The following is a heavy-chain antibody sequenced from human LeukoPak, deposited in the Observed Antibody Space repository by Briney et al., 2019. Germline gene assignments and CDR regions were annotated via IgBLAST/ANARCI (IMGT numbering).Heavy chain of an antibody. V-gene: IGHV3-74*01. J-gene: IGHJ5*01. Sequence: GGSLRLSCAASGFTFSSYWMHWVRQTPGKGLMWVSRIESNGLALYADSVRDRFTISRDNAKNTVYLQMNSLRADDTAMYYCARAVTYFYSSVTYDWFESWGQGTLVTVSS. CDR1: GFTFSSYW. CDR3: ARAVTYFYSSVTYDWFES. D-gene: IGHD3-10*01. CDR2: IESNGLA.